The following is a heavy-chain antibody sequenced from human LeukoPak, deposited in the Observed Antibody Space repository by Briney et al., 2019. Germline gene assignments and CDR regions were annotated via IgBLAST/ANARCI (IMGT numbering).Heavy chain of an antibody. V-gene: IGHV6-1*01. CDR2: TYYRSKWYN. CDR1: GDSVSSNSAA. J-gene: IGHJ4*02. D-gene: IGHD3-22*01. Sequence: SQTLSLTCAISGDSVSSNSAAWNWIRQSPSRGLEWLGRTYYRSKWYNDYAVSVKSRITINPDTSKNQFSLQLNPVTPEDTAVYYCARDSYYYDSSGYEEYYFGYWGQGTLVTVSS. CDR3: ARDSYYYDSSGYEEYYFGY.